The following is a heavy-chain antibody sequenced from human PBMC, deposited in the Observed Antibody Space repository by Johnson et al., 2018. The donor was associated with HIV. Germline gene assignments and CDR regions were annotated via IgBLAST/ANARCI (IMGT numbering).Heavy chain of an antibody. D-gene: IGHD3-3*02. J-gene: IGHJ3*02. CDR1: GFTFSDYW. Sequence: VQLVESGGGLVQPGGSLRLSCAASGFTFSDYWMHWVRQVPGKGLVWVSRINSDGTTTTYANFVKGRFTISRYNAKNTLYLQMNSLRADDTAVYYCASAFTANIWGQGTLVSVSS. V-gene: IGHV3-74*03. CDR2: INSDGTTT. CDR3: ASAFTANI.